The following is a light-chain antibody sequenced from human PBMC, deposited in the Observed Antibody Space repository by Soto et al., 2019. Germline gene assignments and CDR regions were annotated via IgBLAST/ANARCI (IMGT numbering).Light chain of an antibody. V-gene: IGKV3-20*01. CDR1: QSLSSSY. CDR3: QQQGI. Sequence: EIVLTQSPGTLSMSPGERATLSCRASQSLSSSYVVWYQQKLGQAPRLLIFAASRGAPGIPDRFSGSGSATEYILTISRLEPEDFAVYYCQQQGIFGQGTKLEI. CDR2: AAS. J-gene: IGKJ2*01.